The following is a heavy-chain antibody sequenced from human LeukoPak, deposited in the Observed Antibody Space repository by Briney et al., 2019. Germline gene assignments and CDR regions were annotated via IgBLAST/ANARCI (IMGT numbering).Heavy chain of an antibody. CDR3: ARLGDSSGYYDF. CDR1: GFSFSTYW. CDR2: IKPDGSAN. V-gene: IGHV3-7*01. J-gene: IGHJ4*02. Sequence: GGSLRLSCAGSGFSFSTYWLSWVRQAPWKRLEWVANIKPDGSANYYVDSVKGRFTTSRDNAKNSLYLQVNSLRAEDTAVYYCARLGDSSGYYDFWGQGALVTVSS. D-gene: IGHD3-22*01.